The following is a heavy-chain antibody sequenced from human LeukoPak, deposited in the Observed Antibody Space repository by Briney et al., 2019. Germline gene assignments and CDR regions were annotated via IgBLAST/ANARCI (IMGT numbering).Heavy chain of an antibody. Sequence: SVKVSCKASGGTFSSYAISWVRQAPGQGLEWMGGIIPIFGTANYAQKFQGRVTITTDESTSTAYKELSSLRSEDTAVYYCAREGVAGLNYFDYWGQGTLVTVSS. CDR3: AREGVAGLNYFDY. CDR2: IIPIFGTA. J-gene: IGHJ4*02. V-gene: IGHV1-69*05. D-gene: IGHD3-10*01. CDR1: GGTFSSYA.